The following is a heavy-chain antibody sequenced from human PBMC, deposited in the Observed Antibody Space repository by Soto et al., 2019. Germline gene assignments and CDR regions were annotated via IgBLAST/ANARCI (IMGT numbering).Heavy chain of an antibody. J-gene: IGHJ4*02. CDR3: ARQKIAAAGI. D-gene: IGHD6-13*01. CDR1: GGSISSSSYY. CDR2: IYYSGST. V-gene: IGHV4-39*01. Sequence: SETLSLTCTVSGGSISSSSYYWGWIRQPPGKGLEWIGSIYYSGSTYYNPSLKSRVTISVDTSKNQFSLKLSSVTAADTAVYYCARQKIAAAGIWGQGTLVTVSS.